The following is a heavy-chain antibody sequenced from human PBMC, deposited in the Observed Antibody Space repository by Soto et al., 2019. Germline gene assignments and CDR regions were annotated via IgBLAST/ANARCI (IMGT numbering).Heavy chain of an antibody. D-gene: IGHD6-19*01. CDR2: IKSKTDGGTT. Sequence: PGGSLRLSCAASGFTFSNAWMSWVRQAPGKGLEWVGRIKSKTDGGTTDYAAPVKGRFTISRDDSKNTLYLQMNSLRTEDTAVYYCTTGGVAGVLYYMDVCGKGTTVPVSS. V-gene: IGHV3-15*01. CDR3: TTGGVAGVLYYMDV. J-gene: IGHJ6*03. CDR1: GFTFSNAW.